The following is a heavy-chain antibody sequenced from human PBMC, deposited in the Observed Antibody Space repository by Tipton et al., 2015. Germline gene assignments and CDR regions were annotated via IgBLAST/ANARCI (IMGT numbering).Heavy chain of an antibody. Sequence: TLSLTCTVSGGPISTYYWSWIRQPPGKGLEWIGYIYHRGSTNYTPSLKSRVTISVDRSKNQFSLKLSSVTAADTAVYYCARARGFGLDVWGQGTTVTVSS. CDR1: GGPISTYY. CDR3: ARARGFGLDV. CDR2: IYHRGST. D-gene: IGHD3-16*01. V-gene: IGHV4-59*01. J-gene: IGHJ6*02.